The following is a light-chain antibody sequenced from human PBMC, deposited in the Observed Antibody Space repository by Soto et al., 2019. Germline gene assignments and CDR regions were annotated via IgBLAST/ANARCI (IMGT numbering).Light chain of an antibody. CDR1: SSDVGGYNY. CDR2: DVS. Sequence: SVLTQPASVSGSPGQSITISCTGTSSDVGGYNYVSWYQQHPGKAPKLMIYDVSNRPSGVSNRFSGSKSGNTASLAISGLRAENEADYYCSSYTSSSPYVFGTGTKSPS. J-gene: IGLJ1*01. V-gene: IGLV2-14*01. CDR3: SSYTSSSPYV.